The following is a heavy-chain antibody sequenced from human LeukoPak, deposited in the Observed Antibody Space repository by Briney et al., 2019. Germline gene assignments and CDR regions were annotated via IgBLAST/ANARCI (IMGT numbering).Heavy chain of an antibody. D-gene: IGHD1-26*01. J-gene: IGHJ4*02. CDR3: ARWGFSGIEEFDY. CDR1: GVTFSIYS. V-gene: IGHV3-21*01. CDR2: ISSSSSYI. Sequence: KTGGSLRLSCAPSGVTFSIYSMNWVRQAPGKGLEWVSSISSSSSYIYYADSVKGRFTISRDNAKNSLYLQMNSLRAEDTAVYYCARWGFSGIEEFDYWGQGTLVTVSS.